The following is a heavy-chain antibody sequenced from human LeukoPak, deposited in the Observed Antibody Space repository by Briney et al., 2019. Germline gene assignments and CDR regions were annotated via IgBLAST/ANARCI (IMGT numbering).Heavy chain of an antibody. D-gene: IGHD5-24*01. CDR3: AREYGYNTAHFDY. CDR2: ISGSGGNT. CDR1: GFTFSSYA. V-gene: IGHV3-23*01. J-gene: IGHJ4*02. Sequence: GGSLRLSCVASGFTFSSYAMSWVRQAPGKGLEWVSGISGSGGNTYYADSVKGRFTISRDNSKNTLYLQMNSLRAEDTAVYYCAREYGYNTAHFDYWGQGTLVTVSS.